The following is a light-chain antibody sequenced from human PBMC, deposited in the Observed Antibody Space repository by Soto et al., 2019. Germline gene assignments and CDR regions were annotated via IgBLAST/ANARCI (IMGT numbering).Light chain of an antibody. CDR2: KTS. CDR3: QQYKSFSLT. Sequence: DIQMTQSPSTLSASVGDRVTITCRASQSISNWLAWYQQKPGKAPKLLIYKTSNLDSGVPSRFSGSGSGTEFSLTISSLQPDDFATYYCQQYKSFSLTLGGGTKVDIK. J-gene: IGKJ4*01. V-gene: IGKV1-5*03. CDR1: QSISNW.